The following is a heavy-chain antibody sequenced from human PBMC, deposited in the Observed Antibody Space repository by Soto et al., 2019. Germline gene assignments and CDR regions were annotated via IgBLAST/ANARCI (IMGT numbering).Heavy chain of an antibody. D-gene: IGHD3-16*01. J-gene: IGHJ6*02. V-gene: IGHV1-18*01. CDR3: VMVDNYVTPTPQDV. Sequence: QVQLVQSGDEVKKPGASVKVSCKASGYIFVNYGIVWVRQAPGQGLEWMGWISPYTGNTHSATKVQGRLTMTKDTSTSTAYMDLGSLTSDDTAVYYCVMVDNYVTPTPQDVWGQGTTVTVSS. CDR1: GYIFVNYG. CDR2: ISPYTGNT.